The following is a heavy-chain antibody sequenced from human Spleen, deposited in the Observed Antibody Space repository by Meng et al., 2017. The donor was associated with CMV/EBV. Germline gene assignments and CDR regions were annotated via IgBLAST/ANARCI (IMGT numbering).Heavy chain of an antibody. V-gene: IGHV4-34*01. CDR3: ARHRVALAPRPGTPPKYFDN. J-gene: IGHJ4*02. CDR2: INHSGST. D-gene: IGHD6-6*01. CDR1: GGSFSGYY. Sequence: SETLSLTCAVYGGSFSGYYWTWIRQPPGKGLEWIGEINHSGSTNYNPSLKSRVTISEDTSKNQFSLKLSSVTAADTAVYYCARHRVALAPRPGTPPKYFDNWGQGTLVTVSS.